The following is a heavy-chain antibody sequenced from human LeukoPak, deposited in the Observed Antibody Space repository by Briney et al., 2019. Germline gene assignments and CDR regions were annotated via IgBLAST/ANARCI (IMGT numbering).Heavy chain of an antibody. Sequence: ASVKVSCKASGYTFTGYDINWVRQATGQGLEWMGWMNPNSGNTDYAQKFQGRVTMTRNTSISTAYMELSSLRSEDTAVYYCARVRSLGYCSSTSCSALWGFGYWGQGTLVTVSS. D-gene: IGHD2-2*01. CDR2: MNPNSGNT. J-gene: IGHJ4*02. V-gene: IGHV1-8*01. CDR3: ARVRSLGYCSSTSCSALWGFGY. CDR1: GYTFTGYD.